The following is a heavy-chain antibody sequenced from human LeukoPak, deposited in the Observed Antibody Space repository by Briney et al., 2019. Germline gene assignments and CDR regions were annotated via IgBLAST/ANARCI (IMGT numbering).Heavy chain of an antibody. CDR1: GGTFSSYA. V-gene: IGHV1-69*04. D-gene: IGHD5-12*01. CDR2: IIPILGIA. CDR3: ARDVRGYSGYDYGY. J-gene: IGHJ4*02. Sequence: SVKVSCKASGGTFSSYAISWVRQAPGQGLEWMGRIIPILGIANYAQKFQGRVTITADKSTSTAYMELSSLRSEDTAVYYCARDVRGYSGYDYGYWGQGTLATVSS.